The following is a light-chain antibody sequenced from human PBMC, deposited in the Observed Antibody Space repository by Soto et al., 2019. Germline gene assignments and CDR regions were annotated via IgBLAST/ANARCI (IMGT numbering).Light chain of an antibody. J-gene: IGLJ1*01. CDR1: SSDVGDYNY. CDR3: SSYTSSSTFYV. CDR2: DVS. Sequence: QSALTQPASVSGSPGQSITISCTGTSSDVGDYNYVSWYQQHPGKAPKLMIYDVSNRPSGVSNRFSGSKSGNTASLTISGLKAEDEADYYCSSYTSSSTFYVFGTGTKLTVL. V-gene: IGLV2-14*01.